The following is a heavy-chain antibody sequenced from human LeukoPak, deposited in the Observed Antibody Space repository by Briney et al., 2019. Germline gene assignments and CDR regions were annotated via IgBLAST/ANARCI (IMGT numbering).Heavy chain of an antibody. Sequence: GGSLRLSCAASGFSFSSYWMSWVRQAPGKGLEWVANIKQDGSEKYYVDSVKGRFTISRDNAKNSLYLQMNSLRAEGTAVYYCARESGDGRYYYDSSGYYYNYWGQGTLVTVSS. D-gene: IGHD3-22*01. CDR3: ARESGDGRYYYDSSGYYYNY. CDR2: IKQDGSEK. V-gene: IGHV3-7*01. J-gene: IGHJ4*02. CDR1: GFSFSSYW.